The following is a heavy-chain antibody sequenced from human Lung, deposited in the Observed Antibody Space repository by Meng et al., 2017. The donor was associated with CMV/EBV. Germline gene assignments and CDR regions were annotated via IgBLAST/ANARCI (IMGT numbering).Heavy chain of an antibody. V-gene: IGHV3-13*01. Sequence: GGSLRLXCAASGFTFGGYDMHWVRQATGKGLEWVSVIGTAGDTYYQGSVRGRFTISRENAKNSIYLQMNSLRAGDTAVYYCARGRYFDWVLSEQNGSEHLDYXGRGXLVTVSS. J-gene: IGHJ4*02. CDR3: ARGRYFDWVLSEQNGSEHLDY. CDR1: GFTFGGYD. D-gene: IGHD3-9*01. CDR2: IGTAGDT.